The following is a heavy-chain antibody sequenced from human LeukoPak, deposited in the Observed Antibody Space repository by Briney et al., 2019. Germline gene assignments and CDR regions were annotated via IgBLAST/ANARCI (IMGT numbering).Heavy chain of an antibody. V-gene: IGHV4-39*01. CDR3: ARHPNTITRQEFYYYYMDV. D-gene: IGHD4-11*01. CDR2: VYYTGST. J-gene: IGHJ6*03. Sequence: PSETLSLTCTVSGGSISTSNYYWGWIRQPPGKGLEWIGGVYYTGSTYYNPSLKSRVTISVDTSKNQFSLKLSSVTAADTGVYFCARHPNTITRQEFYYYYMDVWGKGTTVTVSS. CDR1: GGSISTSNYY.